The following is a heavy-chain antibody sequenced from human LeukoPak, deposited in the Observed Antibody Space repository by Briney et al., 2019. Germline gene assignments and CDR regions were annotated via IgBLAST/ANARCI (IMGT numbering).Heavy chain of an antibody. CDR1: GYTFSSYG. V-gene: IGHV1-8*02. J-gene: IGHJ4*02. CDR3: ARGAFLWFGELGY. CDR2: MNPNSGNT. Sequence: ASVKVSCKASGYTFSSYGISWVRQAPGQGLEWMGWMNPNSGNTGYAQKFQGRVTMTRNTSISTAYMELSSLRSEDTAVYYCARGAFLWFGELGYWGQGTLVTVSS. D-gene: IGHD3-10*01.